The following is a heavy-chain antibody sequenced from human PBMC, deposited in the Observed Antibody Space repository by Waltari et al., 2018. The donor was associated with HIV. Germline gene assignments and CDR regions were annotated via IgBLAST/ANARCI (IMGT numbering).Heavy chain of an antibody. CDR3: ARLGYCSSTSCYYYYYYGMDV. J-gene: IGHJ6*02. CDR2: MNPNSGNT. Sequence: QVQLVQSGAEVKKPGPSVKVSCKASGYTFTSYDINWVRQAIGQGLEWMGWMNPNSGNTGYAQKFQGRVTMTRNTSISTAYMELSSLRSEDMAVYYCARLGYCSSTSCYYYYYYGMDVWGQGTTVTVSS. V-gene: IGHV1-8*01. D-gene: IGHD2-2*01. CDR1: GYTFTSYD.